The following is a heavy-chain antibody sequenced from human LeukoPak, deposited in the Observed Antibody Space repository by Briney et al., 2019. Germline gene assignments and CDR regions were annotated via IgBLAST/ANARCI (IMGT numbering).Heavy chain of an antibody. CDR3: AREPLRYDSSGYYDAFDI. Sequence: GPTVNVSSTASGFTFTRYYMPTVGESASPQLKGMGIMNATSVVTSYAQKFQGRVTMIRDTATRTVYMELSRLRSEDTAVYYCAREPLRYDSSGYYDAFDIWGQGTMVTVSS. J-gene: IGHJ3*02. D-gene: IGHD3-22*01. CDR1: GFTFTRYY. CDR2: MNATSVVT. V-gene: IGHV1-46*01.